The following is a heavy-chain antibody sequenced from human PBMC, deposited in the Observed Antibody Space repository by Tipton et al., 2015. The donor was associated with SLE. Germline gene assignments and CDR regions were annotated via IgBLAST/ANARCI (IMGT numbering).Heavy chain of an antibody. CDR2: MSYDGSNK. D-gene: IGHD6-19*01. V-gene: IGHV3-30*18. CDR1: GFTFSSHG. Sequence: SLRLSCAASGFTFSSHGMHWVRQAPGKGLEWVALMSYDGSNKYYADPVKGRFTISRDNSKNTLYLQMNSLRVEDTAVYYCAKDIRSGPDYWGQGTLVTVSS. J-gene: IGHJ4*02. CDR3: AKDIRSGPDY.